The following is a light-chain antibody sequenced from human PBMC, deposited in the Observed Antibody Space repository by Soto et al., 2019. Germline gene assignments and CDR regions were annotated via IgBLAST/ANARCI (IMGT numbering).Light chain of an antibody. CDR1: QSVSSN. V-gene: IGKV3-15*01. J-gene: IGKJ1*01. CDR3: QQYNNWPFPSWT. Sequence: EIVMTQSPATLSVSPGERATLSCRASQSVSSNLAWYQQKPGQAPRLLIYGASTRATGIPARFSGSGSGTALTLTISSLQSEDFAVYYCQQYNNWPFPSWTFGQGTKVEIK. CDR2: GAS.